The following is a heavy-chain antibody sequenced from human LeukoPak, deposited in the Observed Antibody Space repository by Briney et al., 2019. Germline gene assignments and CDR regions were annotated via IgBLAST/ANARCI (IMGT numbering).Heavy chain of an antibody. CDR2: INPNSGGT. CDR1: GYTFTGYY. V-gene: IGHV1-2*02. D-gene: IGHD2-15*01. CDR3: ARDLWRYCSGGSCGDHDY. J-gene: IGHJ4*02. Sequence: GASVKVSCKASGYTFTGYYMHWVRQAPGQGLEWMGWINPNSGGTNYAQKFQGRVTMTRDTSISTAYMELSRLRSDDTAVYYCARDLWRYCSGGSCGDHDYWGQGTLVTVSS.